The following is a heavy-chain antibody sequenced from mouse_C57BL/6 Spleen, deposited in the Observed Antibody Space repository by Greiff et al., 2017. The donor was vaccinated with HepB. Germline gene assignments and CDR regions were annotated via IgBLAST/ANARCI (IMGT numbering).Heavy chain of an antibody. V-gene: IGHV1-50*01. D-gene: IGHD1-1*01. Sequence: VQLQQPGAELVKPGASVKLSCKASGYTFTSYWMQWVKQRPGQGLEWIGEIDPSDSYTNYNQKFKGKATLTVDTSSSTAYMQLSSLTSEDSAVYYCARRFLYYYGISSWYFDVWGTGTTVTVSS. CDR3: ARRFLYYYGISSWYFDV. CDR1: GYTFTSYW. J-gene: IGHJ1*03. CDR2: IDPSDSYT.